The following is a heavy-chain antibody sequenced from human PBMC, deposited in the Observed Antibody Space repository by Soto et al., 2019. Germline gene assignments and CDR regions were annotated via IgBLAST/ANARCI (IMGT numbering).Heavy chain of an antibody. D-gene: IGHD3-10*01. V-gene: IGHV4-59*01. CDR1: GGSISSYY. CDR2: IYYSGST. CDR3: ARIDYGSGSYYGMDV. Sequence: SETLSLTCTVSGGSISSYYWSWIRQPPGKGLEWIGYIYYSGSTNYNPSLKSRVTISVDTSRNQFSLKLSSVTAADTAVYSGARIDYGSGSYYGMDVWGQGTTVTVSS. J-gene: IGHJ6*02.